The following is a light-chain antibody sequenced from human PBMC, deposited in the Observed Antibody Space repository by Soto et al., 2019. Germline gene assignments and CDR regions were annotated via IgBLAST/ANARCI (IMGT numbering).Light chain of an antibody. V-gene: IGKV1-5*03. Sequence: DIQMTLSPSTLSGSVGDRVTITCRASQTISSWLAWYQQKPGKAPKLLIYKASTLKSGVPSRFSGSGSGTEFTLTISSLQPDDFATYYCQQYNSYSTFGQGTKVDIK. CDR2: KAS. CDR1: QTISSW. J-gene: IGKJ1*01. CDR3: QQYNSYST.